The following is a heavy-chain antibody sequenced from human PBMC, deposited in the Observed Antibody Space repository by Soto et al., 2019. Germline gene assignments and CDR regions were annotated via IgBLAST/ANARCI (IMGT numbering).Heavy chain of an antibody. D-gene: IGHD5-12*01. CDR3: ARYSSWVRGSWFDP. CDR1: GGSISSSSYY. J-gene: IGHJ5*02. V-gene: IGHV4-39*01. CDR2: IYYSGST. Sequence: SETRSLTCTVSGGSISSSSYYWGWIRQPPGKGLEWIGSIYYSGSTYYNPSLKSRVTISVDTSKNQFSLKLSSVTAAGTAVYYCARYSSWVRGSWFDPWGQGTLVTVSS.